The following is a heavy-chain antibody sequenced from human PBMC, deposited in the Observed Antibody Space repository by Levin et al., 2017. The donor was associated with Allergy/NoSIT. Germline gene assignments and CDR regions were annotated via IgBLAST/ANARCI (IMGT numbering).Heavy chain of an antibody. D-gene: IGHD3-16*02. Sequence: SQTLSLTCAVYGGSFSGYYWSWIRQPPGKGLEWIGEINHSGSTNYNPSLKSRVTISVDTSKNQFSLTLSSVTAADTAVYYCARGGWNVWGSYRFDYWGQGTLVTVSS. J-gene: IGHJ4*02. CDR2: INHSGST. V-gene: IGHV4-34*01. CDR1: GGSFSGYY. CDR3: ARGGWNVWGSYRFDY.